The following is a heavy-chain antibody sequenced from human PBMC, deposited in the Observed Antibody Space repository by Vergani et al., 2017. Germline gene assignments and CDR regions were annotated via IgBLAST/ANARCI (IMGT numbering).Heavy chain of an antibody. V-gene: IGHV4-61*02. D-gene: IGHD3-10*01. CDR1: GGSFNSGSYY. J-gene: IGHJ6*02. CDR3: ARERSYYYGAGSDDYNPYYYAGMDV. CDR2: IHNNGVI. Sequence: QVQLQESGPGLVKPSQTLSLTCTVSGGSFNSGSYYWSWLRQPAGKRLEWIGRIHNNGVIHYNLSLNRRATISVDTSRNQISLELTSVTATDTAGYFCARERSYYYGAGSDDYNPYYYAGMDVWVPGTTVTVSS.